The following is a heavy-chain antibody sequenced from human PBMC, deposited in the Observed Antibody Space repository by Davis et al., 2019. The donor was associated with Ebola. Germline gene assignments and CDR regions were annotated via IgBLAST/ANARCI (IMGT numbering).Heavy chain of an antibody. D-gene: IGHD3-9*01. J-gene: IGHJ4*02. CDR2: ISGSGGSI. CDR1: GFTFSSYA. V-gene: IGHV3-23*01. CDR3: ARIGVGRYFDWLFGYFDY. Sequence: GESLKISCAASGFTFSSYAMSWVRQAPGKGLEWVSAISGSGGSIYYADSVKGRFTISRDNAKNSLYLQMNSLRAEDTVVYYCARIGVGRYFDWLFGYFDYWGQGTLVTVSS.